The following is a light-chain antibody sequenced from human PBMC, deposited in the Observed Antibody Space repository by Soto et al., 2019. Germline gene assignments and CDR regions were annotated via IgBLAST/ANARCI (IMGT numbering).Light chain of an antibody. CDR1: STDIGRYNY. V-gene: IGLV2-14*03. CDR3: SSYTSSSTYV. Sequence: QSALTQPASVSGSPGQSITISCTGTSTDIGRYNYVSWYQQHPGKAPKLMIYDVSNRPSGVSNRFSGSKSGNTASLTISGLQAEDEADYYCSSYTSSSTYVSGTGTKVTVL. J-gene: IGLJ1*01. CDR2: DVS.